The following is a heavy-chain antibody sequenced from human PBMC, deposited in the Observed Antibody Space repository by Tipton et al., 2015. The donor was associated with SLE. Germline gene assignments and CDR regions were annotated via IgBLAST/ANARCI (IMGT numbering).Heavy chain of an antibody. J-gene: IGHJ4*02. Sequence: LRLSCTVSGGSISNYYWSWIRQPPGKGLEWIGYIYFSGSANYNPSLKSRVTVSLGTSKNQFSLKLSSVTAADTAVYYCARGSCSGGVCYIDYWGQGTLVTVSS. D-gene: IGHD2-8*02. V-gene: IGHV4-59*01. CDR1: GGSISNYY. CDR3: ARGSCSGGVCYIDY. CDR2: IYFSGSA.